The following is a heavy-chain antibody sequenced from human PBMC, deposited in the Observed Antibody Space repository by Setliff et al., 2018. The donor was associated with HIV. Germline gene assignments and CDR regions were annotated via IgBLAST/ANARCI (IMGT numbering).Heavy chain of an antibody. Sequence: HPGGSLRLSCVASGLTFNRYWMSWARQVPGKGLEWVSNTKYDGSESYYVDSVKGRFIASTDNAKNSLFLEMNSLKAEDTAVYYCAKDYYDFVWGSSLAYWGQGTLVTVSS. CDR2: TKYDGSES. V-gene: IGHV3-7*03. CDR3: AKDYYDFVWGSSLAY. D-gene: IGHD3-16*01. J-gene: IGHJ4*02. CDR1: GLTFNRYW.